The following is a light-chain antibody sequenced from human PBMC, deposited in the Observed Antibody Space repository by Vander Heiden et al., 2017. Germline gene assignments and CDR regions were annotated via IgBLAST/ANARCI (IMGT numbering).Light chain of an antibody. J-gene: IGLJ2*01. Sequence: SALPPPASVSGSPGQSITISCTGTSSDVGGYNYVSWYQQHPGKAPKLMIYDVSNRPSGVSNRFSGSKSGNTASLTISGLQAEDEADYYCSSYTSSSTLVFGGGTKLTVL. V-gene: IGLV2-14*01. CDR1: SSDVGGYNY. CDR2: DVS. CDR3: SSYTSSSTLV.